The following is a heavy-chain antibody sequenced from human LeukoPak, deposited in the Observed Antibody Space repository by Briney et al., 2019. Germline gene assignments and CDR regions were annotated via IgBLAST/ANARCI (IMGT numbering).Heavy chain of an antibody. CDR3: TRERNIGWYHDY. J-gene: IGHJ4*02. CDR1: GFTFSNYW. Sequence: RPGGSLRLSCAASGFTFSNYWMHWVRQAPGKGLVWVSRINSDGSSISYADSVKGRFTISRDNAKNTLYLQMNSPRAEDTAVYFCTRERNIGWYHDYWGQGTLVTVSS. D-gene: IGHD6-19*01. V-gene: IGHV3-74*01. CDR2: INSDGSSI.